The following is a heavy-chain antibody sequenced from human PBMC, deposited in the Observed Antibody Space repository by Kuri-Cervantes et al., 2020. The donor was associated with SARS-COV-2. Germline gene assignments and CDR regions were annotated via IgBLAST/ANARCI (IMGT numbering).Heavy chain of an antibody. CDR3: ARLGVAAAGSYYYYGMDV. CDR1: GFTFSSYG. Sequence: GESLNISCAASGFTFSSYGMHWVRQAPGKGLEWVAVISYDGSNKYYADSVKGRFTISRDNSKNTLYLQMNSLRAEDTAVYYCARLGVAAAGSYYYYGMDVWGQGTTVTVSS. CDR2: ISYDGSNK. D-gene: IGHD6-13*01. J-gene: IGHJ6*02. V-gene: IGHV3-30*03.